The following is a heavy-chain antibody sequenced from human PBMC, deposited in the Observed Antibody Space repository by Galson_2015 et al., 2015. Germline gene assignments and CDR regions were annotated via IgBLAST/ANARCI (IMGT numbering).Heavy chain of an antibody. CDR2: IRHNGSSK. V-gene: IGHV3-7*01. J-gene: IGHJ4*02. D-gene: IGHD6-19*01. CDR1: GFTFSSFW. Sequence: SLRLSCAASGFTFSSFWMSWVRQAPGKGLEWVAAIRHNGSSKYYVDSVKGRFTISRDNAENSLYLQMNSLRADDTAVYYCAKRGSGWYALAYWGQGTLVTVSS. CDR3: AKRGSGWYALAY.